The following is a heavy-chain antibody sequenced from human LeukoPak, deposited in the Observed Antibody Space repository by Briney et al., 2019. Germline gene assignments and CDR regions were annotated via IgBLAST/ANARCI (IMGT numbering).Heavy chain of an antibody. CDR2: INSAGST. CDR3: AKDQDTVATAPFDY. D-gene: IGHD5-12*01. J-gene: IGHJ4*02. Sequence: GGSLRLSCAASGFTFSSYAMSWVRQAPGKGLEWVSAINSAGSTYYGDSVRGRFTISRDNSKNVLYLQMNSLRAEDTALYYCAKDQDTVATAPFDYWGQGTLVTVSS. CDR1: GFTFSSYA. V-gene: IGHV3-23*01.